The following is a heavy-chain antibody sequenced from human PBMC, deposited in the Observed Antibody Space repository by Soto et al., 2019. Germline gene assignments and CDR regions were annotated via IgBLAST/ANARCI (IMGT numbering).Heavy chain of an antibody. J-gene: IGHJ6*02. V-gene: IGHV1-69*01. CDR3: ARDGGELLGHYYYYYGMDV. Sequence: QVQLVQSGAEVKKPGSSVKVSCKASGGTFSSYAISWVRQAPGQGLEWMGGIIPIFGTANYAQKFQGRVTITAAEATSTAYMEQSSLRSEDTAVYYCARDGGELLGHYYYYYGMDVWGQGPKVTVSS. CDR2: IIPIFGTA. D-gene: IGHD1-26*01. CDR1: GGTFSSYA.